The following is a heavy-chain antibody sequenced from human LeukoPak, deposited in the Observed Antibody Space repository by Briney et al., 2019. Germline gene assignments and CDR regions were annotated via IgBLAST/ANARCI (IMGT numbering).Heavy chain of an antibody. CDR2: IIPIFGIA. CDR3: AREVVTTNRNWFDP. J-gene: IGHJ5*02. Sequence: ASVKVSCKAFGGTFSSYAISWVRQAPGQGLEWMGRIIPIFGIANYAQKFQGRVTITADKSTSTAYMELSSLRSEDTAVYYCAREVVTTNRNWFDPWGQGTLVTASS. CDR1: GGTFSSYA. V-gene: IGHV1-69*04. D-gene: IGHD4-11*01.